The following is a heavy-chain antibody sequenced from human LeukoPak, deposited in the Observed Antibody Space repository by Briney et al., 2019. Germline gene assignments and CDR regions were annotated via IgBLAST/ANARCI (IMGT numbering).Heavy chain of an antibody. V-gene: IGHV3-72*01. CDR2: SRNKANSYST. CDR1: GFTLSDPY. Sequence: GSLRLSCAASGFTLSDPYMDWVRQSPGKGLQWVGRSRNKANSYSTEYAASVKGRFTISRDDSQSSLYLQMNSLRAEDTALYYCARPTSGWYAGGFDYWGQGILVTVSS. J-gene: IGHJ4*02. D-gene: IGHD6-19*01. CDR3: ARPTSGWYAGGFDY.